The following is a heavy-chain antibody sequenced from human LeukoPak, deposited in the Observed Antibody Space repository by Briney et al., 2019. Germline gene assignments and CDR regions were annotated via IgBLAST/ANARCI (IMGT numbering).Heavy chain of an antibody. Sequence: SETLSLTCTVSGGSISSDTYYWSWIRQPAGKGLEWIGRLLTSGTTHYNPSLKSRVTISVDTSKNQFSLKLNSVTAADTAVYYCARVDYSSAYSFDHWGQGTLVTVS. CDR1: GGSISSDTYY. D-gene: IGHD3-22*01. CDR2: LLTSGTT. CDR3: ARVDYSSAYSFDH. V-gene: IGHV4-61*02. J-gene: IGHJ4*02.